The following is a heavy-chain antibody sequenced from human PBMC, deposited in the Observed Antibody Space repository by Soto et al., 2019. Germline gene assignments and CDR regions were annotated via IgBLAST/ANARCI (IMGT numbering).Heavy chain of an antibody. CDR3: ASMAGLGYCSGGSCYW. J-gene: IGHJ4*02. V-gene: IGHV1-69*02. D-gene: IGHD2-15*01. Sequence: VASVKVSCKASGGTFSSYTISWVRQAPGQGLEWMGRIIPILGIANYAQKFQGRVTITADKSTSTAYMELSSLRSEDTAVYYCASMAGLGYCSGGSCYWWGQGTLVTVSS. CDR1: GGTFSSYT. CDR2: IIPILGIA.